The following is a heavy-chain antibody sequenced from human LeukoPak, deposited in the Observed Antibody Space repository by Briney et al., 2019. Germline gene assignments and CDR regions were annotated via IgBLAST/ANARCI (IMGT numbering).Heavy chain of an antibody. D-gene: IGHD3-3*01. CDR1: GGSISSSSNY. CDR2: IYYSGST. CDR3: ARQWGHYDFWSGYQYYFDY. V-gene: IGHV4-39*01. J-gene: IGHJ4*02. Sequence: PSETLSLTCTVSGGSISSSSNYWGWIRQPPGKGLEWIGSIYYSGSTYYNPSLKSRVTISVDTSKNQFSLKLSSVTAADTAVYYCARQWGHYDFWSGYQYYFDYWGQGTLVTVSS.